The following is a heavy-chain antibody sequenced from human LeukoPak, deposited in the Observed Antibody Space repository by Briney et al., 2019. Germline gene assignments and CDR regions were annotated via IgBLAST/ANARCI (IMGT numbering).Heavy chain of an antibody. J-gene: IGHJ4*02. CDR1: GGSFSGYY. V-gene: IGHV4-34*01. D-gene: IGHD5-18*01. CDR3: ARTQLWLRIFDY. CDR2: INHSGST. Sequence: SETLSLTCAVYGGSFSGYYWSWIHQPPGKGLEWIGEINHSGSTNYNPSLKSRVTISVDTSKNQFSLKLSSVTAADTAVYYCARTQLWLRIFDYWGQGTLVTVSS.